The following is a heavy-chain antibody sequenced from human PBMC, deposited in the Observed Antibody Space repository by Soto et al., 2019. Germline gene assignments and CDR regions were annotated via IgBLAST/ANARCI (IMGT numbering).Heavy chain of an antibody. CDR3: GRSYGASSAVDY. Sequence: SETLSLTCAISGDSVSGNSAAWNWIRQSPSRGLEWLGRTYYRSRWYSDYAVSVKSRISIDPDTSKNQFSLQLNSATPEDTAMYFCGRSYGASSAVDYWGQGTLVTVSS. CDR1: GDSVSGNSAA. J-gene: IGHJ4*02. CDR2: TYYRSRWYS. D-gene: IGHD6-6*01. V-gene: IGHV6-1*01.